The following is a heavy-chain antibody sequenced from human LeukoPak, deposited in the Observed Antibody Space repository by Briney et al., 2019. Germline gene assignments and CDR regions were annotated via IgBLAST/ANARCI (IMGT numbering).Heavy chain of an antibody. Sequence: SETLSLTCTVSGGSITSSSYYWGWIRQPPDKGLEWIASIYYTGNTFYSPSLKSRVTISVDTSNNQFSLRLTSVTAADTAVYYCARDLPKYYYDRYFDYWGQGTLVTVSS. CDR1: GGSITSSSYY. CDR2: IYYTGNT. J-gene: IGHJ4*02. V-gene: IGHV4-39*02. D-gene: IGHD3-22*01. CDR3: ARDLPKYYYDRYFDY.